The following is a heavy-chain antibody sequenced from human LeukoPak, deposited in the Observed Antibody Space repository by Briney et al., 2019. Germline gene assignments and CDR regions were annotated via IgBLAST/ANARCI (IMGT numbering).Heavy chain of an antibody. J-gene: IGHJ4*02. V-gene: IGHV3-21*01. CDR3: AGFATYGSGTYAFDY. D-gene: IGHD3-10*01. CDR1: GFTFSSYS. CDR2: ISTSSSYI. Sequence: KSGGSLRLSCAASGFTFSSYSMNWVRQAPGKGLEWVSSISTSSSYIYYADSVKGRFTISRDNAKNSLYLQMNSLRAEDTAVYYCAGFATYGSGTYAFDYWGQGTLVTVSS.